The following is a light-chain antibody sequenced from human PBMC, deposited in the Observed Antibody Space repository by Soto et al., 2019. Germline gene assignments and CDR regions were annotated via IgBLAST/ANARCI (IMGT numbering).Light chain of an antibody. CDR3: QQYNGNSRT. V-gene: IGKV1-5*03. Sequence: DIQMTQSPSTLSASVGDRVTIACRASQSISTWLAWYQQKPGKAPKLLIYKASSLERGVPSRFSGSGSGTEFTLTISSLQSDDSATYYCQQYNGNSRTFGQGTKVDI. CDR1: QSISTW. J-gene: IGKJ1*01. CDR2: KAS.